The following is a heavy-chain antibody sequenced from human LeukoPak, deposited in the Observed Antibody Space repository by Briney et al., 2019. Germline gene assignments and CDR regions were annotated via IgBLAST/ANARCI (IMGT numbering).Heavy chain of an antibody. J-gene: IGHJ4*02. CDR1: GFTFSTYW. V-gene: IGHV3-74*01. CDR2: INSDGSST. D-gene: IGHD2-2*01. CDR3: ALGYCSSTSCYTGGDFDY. Sequence: GGSLRLSCAASGFTFSTYWMHWVRQAPGKGLVWVSRINSDGSSTNYADSVKGRFTISRDNAKNTLYLQMNSLRAEDTAVYHCALGYCSSTSCYTGGDFDYWGQGTLVTVSS.